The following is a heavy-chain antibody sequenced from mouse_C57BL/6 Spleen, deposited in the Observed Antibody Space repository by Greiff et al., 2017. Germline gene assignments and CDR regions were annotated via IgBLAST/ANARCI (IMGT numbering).Heavy chain of an antibody. V-gene: IGHV1-55*01. D-gene: IGHD3-1*01. Sequence: QVQLKQPGAELVKPGASVKMSCKASGYTFTSYWITWVKQRPGQGLEWIGDIYPGSGSTNYNEKFKSKATLTVDTSSSTAYMQLSSLTSEDSAVYYCARSGGKEYYFDYWGQGTTLTVSS. CDR1: GYTFTSYW. CDR3: ARSGGKEYYFDY. CDR2: IYPGSGST. J-gene: IGHJ2*01.